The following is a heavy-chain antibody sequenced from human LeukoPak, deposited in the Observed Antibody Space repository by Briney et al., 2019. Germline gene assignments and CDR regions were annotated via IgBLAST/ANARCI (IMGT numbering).Heavy chain of an antibody. J-gene: IGHJ4*02. Sequence: SETLSLTCTVSGGSISSSSYYWSWIRQPAGKGLEWIGRISTSGSITYKPSLKSRVTMSVDTSKNQFSLKLSSVIAADTAVYYCAREGSDSAYDYYYWGQGTLVTVSS. CDR1: GGSISSSSYY. V-gene: IGHV4-61*02. D-gene: IGHD5-12*01. CDR3: AREGSDSAYDYYY. CDR2: ISTSGSI.